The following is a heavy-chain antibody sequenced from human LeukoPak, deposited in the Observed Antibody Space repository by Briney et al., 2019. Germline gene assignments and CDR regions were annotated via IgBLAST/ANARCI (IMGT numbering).Heavy chain of an antibody. Sequence: SETLSLTCAVYGASFSGYYWSWIRQPPGKGLEWIGEINHSGSTNYNPSLKSRVTISVDTSKNQFSLKLSSVTAADTAVYYCASHGDRSRYYFDYWGQGTLVTVSS. CDR2: INHSGST. CDR1: GASFSGYY. D-gene: IGHD5-24*01. V-gene: IGHV4-34*01. J-gene: IGHJ4*02. CDR3: ASHGDRSRYYFDY.